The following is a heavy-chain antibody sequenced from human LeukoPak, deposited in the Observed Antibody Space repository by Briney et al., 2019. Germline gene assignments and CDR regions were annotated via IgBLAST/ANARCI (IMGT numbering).Heavy chain of an antibody. J-gene: IGHJ6*03. CDR2: IYYSGST. V-gene: IGHV4-61*01. D-gene: IGHD2-2*02. CDR1: GGSISSGSYY. Sequence: PSQTLSLTCTVSGGSISSGSYYWSWIRQPPGKGLEWIGYIYYSGSTNYNPSLKSRVTISVDTSKNQFSLKLSSVTAADTAVYYCARIDCSSTSCYTPYYYYYYMDVWGKGTTVTVSS. CDR3: ARIDCSSTSCYTPYYYYYYMDV.